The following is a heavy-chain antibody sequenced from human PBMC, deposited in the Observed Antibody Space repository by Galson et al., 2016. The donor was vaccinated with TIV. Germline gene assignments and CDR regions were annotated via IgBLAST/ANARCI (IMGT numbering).Heavy chain of an antibody. J-gene: IGHJ4*02. Sequence: SVKVSCKASGESFTNYGISWVRQAPGQGLEWMGWMNPNSGNTGYAQKFRGRVTMTRNTSVRTAYMELSSLRSEDTAVYYCARSGDYGDYWGQGTLVTVSS. V-gene: IGHV1-8*02. D-gene: IGHD4-17*01. CDR3: ARSGDYGDY. CDR1: GESFTNYG. CDR2: MNPNSGNT.